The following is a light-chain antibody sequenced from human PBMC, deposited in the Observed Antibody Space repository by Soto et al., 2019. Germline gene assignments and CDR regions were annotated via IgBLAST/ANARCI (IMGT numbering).Light chain of an antibody. Sequence: EIVMTQSPATLSLSPGERAALSCRASQSINSELDWYQQKPGQPPRLLIYGASTRATGVPARFSGSESGSEFTITISRLQSEDFAVYYCQQGHNWPLTFGQGTRLEI. CDR2: GAS. CDR3: QQGHNWPLT. J-gene: IGKJ2*01. V-gene: IGKV3-15*01. CDR1: QSINSE.